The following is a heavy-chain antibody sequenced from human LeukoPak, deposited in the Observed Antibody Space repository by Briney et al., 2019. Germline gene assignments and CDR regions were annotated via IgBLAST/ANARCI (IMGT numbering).Heavy chain of an antibody. V-gene: IGHV4-59*01. J-gene: IGHJ5*02. Sequence: SETLSLTCAVYGGSFSGYYWSWIRQPPGKGLEWIGYIYYSGSTNYNPSLRSRVTISVDTSKNQFALKLSSVTAADTAVYYCARAFRMYALHNWFDPWGQGTLVTVSS. CDR1: GGSFSGYY. CDR2: IYYSGST. CDR3: ARAFRMYALHNWFDP. D-gene: IGHD2-8*01.